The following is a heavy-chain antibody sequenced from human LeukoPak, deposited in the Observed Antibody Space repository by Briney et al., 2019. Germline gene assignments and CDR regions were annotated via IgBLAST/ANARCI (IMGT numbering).Heavy chain of an antibody. CDR1: GFTFSSYW. CDR3: ARDYTVDQFDY. V-gene: IGHV3-7*01. CDR2: IKQDGSEK. D-gene: IGHD4-23*01. J-gene: IGHJ4*02. Sequence: GGSLRLSCAASGFTFSSYWMSWVRQAPGKGLEWVANIKQDGSEKYYVDSVKGRFSISRDDAKNSLYLQMNSLRAEDTAVYYCARDYTVDQFDYWGQGTLVTVSS.